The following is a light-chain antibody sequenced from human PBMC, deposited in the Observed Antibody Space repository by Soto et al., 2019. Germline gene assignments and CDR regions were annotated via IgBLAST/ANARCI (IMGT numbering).Light chain of an antibody. V-gene: IGKV3-20*01. CDR1: QSVSSSY. Sequence: EIVLTKSPGTLYLSPGERATLSCRASQSVSSSYLAWYQQKPGQAPRLLIYGASSRATGIPGRFSGSGSGTDFTLTISRLEPEDFAVYYCQQYGSSPCTFGQGTKLDIK. CDR3: QQYGSSPCT. J-gene: IGKJ2*02. CDR2: GAS.